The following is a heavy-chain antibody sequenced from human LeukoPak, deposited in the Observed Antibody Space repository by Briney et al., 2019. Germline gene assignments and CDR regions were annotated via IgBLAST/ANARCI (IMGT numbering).Heavy chain of an antibody. J-gene: IGHJ4*02. CDR1: GASISSYY. CDR3: ARDSSGLYYFDY. CDR2: IYYSGST. V-gene: IGHV4-59*01. Sequence: SETLSLTCTVSGASISSYYWSWIRQPPGKGLEWIGYIYYSGSTNYNPSLKSRVTISVDTSKNQFSLKLSSVTAADTAVYYCARDSSGLYYFDYWGQGTLVTVSS. D-gene: IGHD6-19*01.